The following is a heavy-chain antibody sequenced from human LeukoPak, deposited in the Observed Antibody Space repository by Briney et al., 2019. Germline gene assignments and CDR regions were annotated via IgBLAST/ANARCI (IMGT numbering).Heavy chain of an antibody. CDR1: GYTFTSYD. V-gene: IGHV1-18*01. CDR2: ISVYNGNT. Sequence: ASVKVSCKASGYTFTSYDISWVRQAPGQGLEWMAWISVYNGNTNYAQKLQGRVTMTTDTSTSTAYMELRSLRSDDTAVYYCARGDGILTGYYIPSDYWGQGTLVTVSS. CDR3: ARGDGILTGYYIPSDY. J-gene: IGHJ4*02. D-gene: IGHD3-9*01.